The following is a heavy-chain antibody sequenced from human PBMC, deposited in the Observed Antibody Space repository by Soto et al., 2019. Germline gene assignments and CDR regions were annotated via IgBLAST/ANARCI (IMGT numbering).Heavy chain of an antibody. CDR2: ISYDGSNK. D-gene: IGHD2-2*01. V-gene: IGHV3-30*03. J-gene: IGHJ6*02. CDR3: ARVVVPAAMFGYYYGMDV. Sequence: PGGSLRLSCAASGFTFSNYGMHWVRQAPGKGLEWVAVISYDGSNKYYADSVKGRFTISRDNSKNTLYPQMNSLRAEDTAVYYCARVVVPAAMFGYYYGMDVWGQGTTVTVSS. CDR1: GFTFSNYG.